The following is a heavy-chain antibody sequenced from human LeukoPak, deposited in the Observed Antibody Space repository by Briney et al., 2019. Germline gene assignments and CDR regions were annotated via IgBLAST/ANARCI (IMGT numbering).Heavy chain of an antibody. CDR2: INPNSGAK. Sequence: ALVKVSCKASVYTFTVNYIHWVRQAPGQGLEWVRWINPNSGAKRYAQKFQGRVTLTGDTSISTAYMDLSRVTGDDTAVFYCARGYGSSWFDLWGQGSLVTVSS. J-gene: IGHJ5*02. V-gene: IGHV1-2*02. CDR3: ARGYGSSWFDL. CDR1: VYTFTVNY. D-gene: IGHD2-2*01.